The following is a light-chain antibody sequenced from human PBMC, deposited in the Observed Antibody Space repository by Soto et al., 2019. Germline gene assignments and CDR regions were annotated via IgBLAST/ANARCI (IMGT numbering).Light chain of an antibody. J-gene: IGLJ1*01. V-gene: IGLV2-11*01. CDR2: DVS. CDR3: CSYAGSSSYV. Sequence: QSVLTQPRSVSGSPGQSVTISCTGTSSDVGGYNYVSWYQQHPGKAPKLMIYDVSKQPSGVPDRFSGSKSGNTASLTISGLQAEDEADYYCCSYAGSSSYVFGTGTKVTVL. CDR1: SSDVGGYNY.